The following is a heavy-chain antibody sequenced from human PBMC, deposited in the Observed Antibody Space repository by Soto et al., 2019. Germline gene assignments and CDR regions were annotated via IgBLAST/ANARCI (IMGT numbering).Heavy chain of an antibody. D-gene: IGHD3-10*01. CDR1: GYTFTCYG. Sequence: QVQLVQSGAEVKKPGASVKVSCKASGYTFTCYGISWVRQAPGQGLEWMGWISAYNGNTNYAQKLQGRVTMTTDTSTSTAYMELRSLRSDDTAVYYCARDRFPFMVRGVKPYYWGQGTLVTVSS. CDR2: ISAYNGNT. CDR3: ARDRFPFMVRGVKPYY. V-gene: IGHV1-18*01. J-gene: IGHJ4*02.